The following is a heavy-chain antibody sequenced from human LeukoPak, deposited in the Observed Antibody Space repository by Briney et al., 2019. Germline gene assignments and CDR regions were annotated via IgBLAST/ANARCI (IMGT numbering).Heavy chain of an antibody. CDR1: DGSISSNNYY. CDR3: ARHLAVAGTSYNWFDR. CDR2: HFYSGRT. Sequence: SETLSLTCTVSDGSISSNNYYWAWIRQPPGKGLEWIGSHFYSGRTYYNPSLKGRVTISVDTSKNQFFLRLNSVTAADTALYHCARHLAVAGTSYNWFDRWGQGTQVTVSS. D-gene: IGHD6-19*01. J-gene: IGHJ5*02. V-gene: IGHV4-39*01.